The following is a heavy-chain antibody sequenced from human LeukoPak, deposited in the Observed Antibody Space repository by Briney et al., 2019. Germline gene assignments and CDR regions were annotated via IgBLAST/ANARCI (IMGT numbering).Heavy chain of an antibody. J-gene: IGHJ4*02. V-gene: IGHV3-23*01. D-gene: IGHD5-24*01. CDR2: VSGNGRHT. Sequence: GGSLRLSCAASGFSFSTYVMSWVRQPPGKGLEWISSVSGNGRHTYNADFVKGRCAISRDNSKNTFFLQMSSLRVEDTAVYFCAKGISVDGYNFERGADCWGQGILVTVSS. CDR3: AKGISVDGYNFERGADC. CDR1: GFSFSTYV.